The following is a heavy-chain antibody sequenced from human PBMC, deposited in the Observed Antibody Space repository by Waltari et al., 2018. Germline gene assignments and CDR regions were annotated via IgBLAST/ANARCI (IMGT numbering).Heavy chain of an antibody. J-gene: IGHJ5*02. D-gene: IGHD2-2*01. CDR2: INHSGST. V-gene: IGHV4-34*01. Sequence: QVQLQQWGAGLWKPSETLSLTGAVCGGSFRGYYWSWIRRPPGKGLEWIGEINHSGSTNYNPPLKSRVTISVDTSKNQFSLKLSSVTAADTAVYYCARGLVPAAKNNWFDPWGQGTLVTVSS. CDR3: ARGLVPAAKNNWFDP. CDR1: GGSFRGYY.